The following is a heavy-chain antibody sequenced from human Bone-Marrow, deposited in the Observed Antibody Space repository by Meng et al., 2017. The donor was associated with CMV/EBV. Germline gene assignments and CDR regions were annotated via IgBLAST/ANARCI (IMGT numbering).Heavy chain of an antibody. Sequence: SGPTLVKPTQTLTLTCTFSGFSLSTSGMCVSWVRQPPGKALEWLALIDWDDDKYYSTSLKTRLTISKDTSKNQVVLTMTNMDPVDTATYYCARHSDYYDSSELNAFDIWGQGTMVTVSS. CDR2: IDWDDDK. J-gene: IGHJ3*02. CDR1: GFSLSTSGMC. V-gene: IGHV2-70*20. CDR3: ARHSDYYDSSELNAFDI. D-gene: IGHD3-22*01.